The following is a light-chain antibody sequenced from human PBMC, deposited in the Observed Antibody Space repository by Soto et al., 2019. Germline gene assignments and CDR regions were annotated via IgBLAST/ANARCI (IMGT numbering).Light chain of an antibody. CDR3: QQSDSTPRT. V-gene: IGKV1-39*01. CDR2: TAS. CDR1: QTISSY. J-gene: IGKJ1*01. Sequence: DIQMTQSPGTLSASVGDRVTISCRASQTISSYLNWYQQKPGKAPKLLMYTASTLPSGVPSRFSGSGSGTDFTLTISRLEPEDFAIYYCQQSDSTPRTFGQGTKVDIK.